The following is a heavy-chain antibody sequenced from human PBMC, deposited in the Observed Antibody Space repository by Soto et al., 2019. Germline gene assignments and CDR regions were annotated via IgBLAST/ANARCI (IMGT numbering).Heavy chain of an antibody. V-gene: IGHV4-30-4*01. CDR2: IYYRGST. J-gene: IGHJ4*02. CDR1: GGSISSGGYY. CDR3: ARGVSILLAFRFDY. Sequence: VQLQESGPGLVKPSQTLSLTCTVSGGSISSGGYYWSWIRKPPGKGLEWIGYIYYRGSTYYNPSLKSRVTISVDTSKNQCSLKLSSVTAADTAVYYCARGVSILLAFRFDYWGQGTLVTVSS. D-gene: IGHD2-21*01.